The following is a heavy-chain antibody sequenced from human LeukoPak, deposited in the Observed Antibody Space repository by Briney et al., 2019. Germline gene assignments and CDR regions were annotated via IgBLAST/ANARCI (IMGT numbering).Heavy chain of an antibody. CDR1: GFSFSTYW. Sequence: GGSLRLSCAASGFSFSTYWMTWVRQAPGKGLEWVANIKQDGSEQYYVDSVKGRFTISRDNAKNSLYLQMNSLRAEDTAEYYCARQSPVRDHYFDSSGPLDYWGQGTLVAVSS. CDR2: IKQDGSEQ. V-gene: IGHV3-7*01. D-gene: IGHD3-22*01. CDR3: ARQSPVRDHYFDSSGPLDY. J-gene: IGHJ4*02.